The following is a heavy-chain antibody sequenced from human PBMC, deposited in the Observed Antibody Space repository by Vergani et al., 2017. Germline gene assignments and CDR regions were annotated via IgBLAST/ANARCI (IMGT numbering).Heavy chain of an antibody. Sequence: QVQLQESGPGLVKPSETLSLTCTVSGGSITNNFWSWIRRPPGKGLEWIGYIHHSGATNSKSSLRSRVSISIDTSKSSFSLRLSSVTTADTAMYYCVRGGRGDHGDFWSRLGPWGQGTRVIVSS. CDR2: IHHSGAT. D-gene: IGHD3-3*01. V-gene: IGHV4-59*01. J-gene: IGHJ5*02. CDR3: VRGGRGDHGDFWSRLGP. CDR1: GGSITNNF.